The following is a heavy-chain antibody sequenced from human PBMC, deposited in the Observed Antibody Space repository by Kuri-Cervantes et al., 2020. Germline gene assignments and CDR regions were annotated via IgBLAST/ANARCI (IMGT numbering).Heavy chain of an antibody. V-gene: IGHV3-74*01. Sequence: GGSRRLYSAASGFTFSSYWMHWVRQAPGRGLVWVSRINSDGSSTSYADSVKGRFTISRDNAKNSLYLQMNSLRAEDTAVYYCARLPYYGYYYYMDVWGKGATVTVSS. J-gene: IGHJ6*03. CDR1: GFTFSSYW. D-gene: IGHD3-10*01. CDR3: ARLPYYGYYYYMDV. CDR2: INSDGSST.